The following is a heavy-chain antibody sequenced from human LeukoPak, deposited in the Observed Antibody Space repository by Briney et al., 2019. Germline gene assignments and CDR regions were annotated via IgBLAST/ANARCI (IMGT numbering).Heavy chain of an antibody. CDR3: ARGLDRGYSYGNWFDP. D-gene: IGHD5-18*01. CDR1: GDSISGYY. V-gene: IGHV4-4*07. CDR2: IYTSETT. J-gene: IGHJ5*02. Sequence: SETLSLTCTVYGDSISGYYWSWIRQPAWKRLEWIGRIYTSETTNYNPSLRSRVTMSIDTSKNQFSLRLSSVTAADTAVYYCARGLDRGYSYGNWFDPWGQGTLVTVSS.